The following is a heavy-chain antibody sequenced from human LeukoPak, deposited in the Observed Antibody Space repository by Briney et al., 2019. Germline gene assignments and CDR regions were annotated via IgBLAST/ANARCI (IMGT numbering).Heavy chain of an antibody. CDR1: GYTSTGFY. J-gene: IGHJ2*01. D-gene: IGHD7-27*01. Sequence: GASVKVSCKPSGYTSTGFYIHWVRQAPGQGREWMGWISPNSGGTDYAQRFQGRVTMTRDTSISTAYMELSSLRSDNTAVYYCAIQPWGSGNNWYFDLWGRGTLVTVSS. CDR3: AIQPWGSGNNWYFDL. CDR2: ISPNSGGT. V-gene: IGHV1-2*02.